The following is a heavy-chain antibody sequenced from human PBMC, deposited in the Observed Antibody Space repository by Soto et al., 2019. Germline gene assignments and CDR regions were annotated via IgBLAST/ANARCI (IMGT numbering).Heavy chain of an antibody. CDR3: ANLWGDGYNLGQDYNGMDV. Sequence: QVQMVESGGGVVQPGRSLRLSCAASGFSFENYGMHWVRQAPGRGLEWVAIIWYDGSLQYYAAAMKGRFTISRDNSKNTLYLEMTSLRAEDRAVYYCANLWGDGYNLGQDYNGMDVWGQGTTVIVSS. J-gene: IGHJ6*02. CDR1: GFSFENYG. V-gene: IGHV3-33*06. CDR2: IWYDGSLQ. D-gene: IGHD5-12*01.